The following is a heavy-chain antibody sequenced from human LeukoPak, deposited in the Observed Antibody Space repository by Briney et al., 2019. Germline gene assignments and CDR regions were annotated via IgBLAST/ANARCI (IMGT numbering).Heavy chain of an antibody. CDR1: GYTFTGYY. CDR2: INPNSGGT. V-gene: IGHV1-2*02. D-gene: IGHD3-10*01. Sequence: ASVKVSCKASGYTFTGYYMHWVRQAPGQGLEWMGWINPNSGGTNYAQKFQGRVTMTRDTSISTAYMELSGLRSDDTAVYYCAREWSSYYYGSGREYYFDYWGQGTLVTVSS. J-gene: IGHJ4*02. CDR3: AREWSSYYYGSGREYYFDY.